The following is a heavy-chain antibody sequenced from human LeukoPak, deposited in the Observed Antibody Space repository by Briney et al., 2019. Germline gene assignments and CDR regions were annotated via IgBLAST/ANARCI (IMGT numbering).Heavy chain of an antibody. CDR1: RDSISGYS. D-gene: IGHD4/OR15-4a*01. CDR2: IYYSGDT. V-gene: IGHV4-59*01. Sequence: SETLSLTCTVSRDSISGYSWSWIRQSPGGGLEWIGYIYYSGDTAYNPSLRSRVTMSVDTSKNQFSLQLRSMTTADTAVYFCVRGPYGASISKWFDPWGQGTQVIVSP. CDR3: VRGPYGASISKWFDP. J-gene: IGHJ5*02.